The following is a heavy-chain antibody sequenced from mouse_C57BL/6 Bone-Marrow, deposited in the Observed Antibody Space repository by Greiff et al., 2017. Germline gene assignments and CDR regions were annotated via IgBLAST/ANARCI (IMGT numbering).Heavy chain of an antibody. Sequence: VHLQQPGAELVMPGASVKLSCKASGYTFTSYWMHWVKQRPGQGLEWIGEIDPSDSYTNYNQKFKGKSTLTVDKSSSTAYMQLSSLTSEDSAVYYCASTGYAMDYWGQGTSVTVSS. V-gene: IGHV1-69*01. CDR1: GYTFTSYW. CDR2: IDPSDSYT. J-gene: IGHJ4*01. CDR3: ASTGYAMDY.